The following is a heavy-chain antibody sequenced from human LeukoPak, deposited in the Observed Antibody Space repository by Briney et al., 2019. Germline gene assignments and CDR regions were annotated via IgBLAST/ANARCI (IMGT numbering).Heavy chain of an antibody. Sequence: SLRLSCAASGFTFSSYAMHWVRQAPGKGLEWVSGISWNSGSIGYADSVKGRFTISRDNAKNSLYLQMNSLRAEDTALYYCAKGLYYFDYWGQGTLVTVSS. CDR2: ISWNSGSI. J-gene: IGHJ4*02. CDR1: GFTFSSYA. CDR3: AKGLYYFDY. V-gene: IGHV3-9*01.